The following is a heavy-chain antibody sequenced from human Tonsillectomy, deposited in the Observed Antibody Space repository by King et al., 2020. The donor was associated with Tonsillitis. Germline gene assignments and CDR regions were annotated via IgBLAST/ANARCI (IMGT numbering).Heavy chain of an antibody. Sequence: QLQESGPGLVKPSETLSLTCTVSGSISGSYWSWIRQPPGKGLEWIGYIYYSGTTNYNPSLRSRVTISADTSKNQFSLKLSSVTAADTAVYFCARLDYFGSGSYWYLALWGRGTLVTVSS. CDR2: IYYSGTT. J-gene: IGHJ2*01. CDR1: GSISGSY. V-gene: IGHV4-59*08. CDR3: ARLDYFGSGSYWYLAL. D-gene: IGHD3-10*01.